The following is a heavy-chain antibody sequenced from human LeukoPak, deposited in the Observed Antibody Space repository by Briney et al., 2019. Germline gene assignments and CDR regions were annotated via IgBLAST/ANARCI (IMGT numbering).Heavy chain of an antibody. CDR3: ARGPRDGGGFLDY. CDR1: GFTVSSNY. Sequence: GGSLRLSCAASGFTVSSNYMSWVRQAPGKGLEWVSVIYSGGGTDYADSVRGRFTISRDNSKNTLCLQMNSLRAEDTAVYFCARGPRDGGGFLDYWGQGTLVTVSS. V-gene: IGHV3-53*01. D-gene: IGHD2-15*01. CDR2: IYSGGGT. J-gene: IGHJ4*02.